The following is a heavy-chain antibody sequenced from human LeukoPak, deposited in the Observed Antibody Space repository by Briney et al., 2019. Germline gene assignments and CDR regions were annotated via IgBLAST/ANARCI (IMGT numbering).Heavy chain of an antibody. J-gene: IGHJ5*02. CDR3: ARGDCSSTSCQGGGKYNWFDP. Sequence: ASVKVSCKVSGYTLTELSMHWVRQAPGKGLEWMGGFDPEDGETIYAQKFQGRVTMTEDTSTDTAYMELSSLRSEDTAVYYCARGDCSSTSCQGGGKYNWFDPWGQGTLVTVSS. CDR1: GYTLTELS. D-gene: IGHD2-2*01. CDR2: FDPEDGET. V-gene: IGHV1-24*01.